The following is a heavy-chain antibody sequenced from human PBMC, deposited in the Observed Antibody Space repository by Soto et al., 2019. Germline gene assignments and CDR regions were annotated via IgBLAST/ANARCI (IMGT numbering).Heavy chain of an antibody. D-gene: IGHD2-2*02. CDR1: GGSIRSYY. V-gene: IGHV4-4*07. J-gene: IGHJ4*02. Sequence: PSDTLSLTCTVPGGSIRSYYWSWIRQPAGKGLEWIGRIYTSGSTNYNPSLKSRVTMSVDTSKNQFSLKLSSVTAADTAVYYCARDTYGPIYYFDYWGQGTLVTVSS. CDR2: IYTSGST. CDR3: ARDTYGPIYYFDY.